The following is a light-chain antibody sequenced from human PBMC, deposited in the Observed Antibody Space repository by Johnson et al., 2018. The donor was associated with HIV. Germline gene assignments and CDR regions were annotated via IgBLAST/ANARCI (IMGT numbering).Light chain of an antibody. CDR2: EKN. Sequence: QSVLTQPPSVSAAPGQKVTISCSGSSSNIGNNYVSWYQQLPGTAPKLLIYEKNKRPSWIPDRFSASKSGTSAPLDITGLQTGDEADYYCGTWDSSLGAHYVFGTGTKVTVL. CDR1: SSNIGNNY. J-gene: IGLJ1*01. V-gene: IGLV1-51*02. CDR3: GTWDSSLGAHYV.